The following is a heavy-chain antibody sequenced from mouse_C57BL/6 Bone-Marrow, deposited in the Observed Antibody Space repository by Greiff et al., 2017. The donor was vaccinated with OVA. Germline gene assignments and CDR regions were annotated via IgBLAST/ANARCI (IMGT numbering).Heavy chain of an antibody. CDR2: IRSKSNNYAT. CDR3: VRQGARAGAMDY. D-gene: IGHD3-1*01. Sequence: EVMLVESGGGLVQPKGSLKLSCAASGFSFNTYAMNWVRQAPGKGLEWVARIRSKSNNYATYYADSVKDRFTISRDDSESMLYLQMNNLKTEDTAMYYCVRQGARAGAMDYWGQGTSVTVSS. CDR1: GFSFNTYA. V-gene: IGHV10-1*01. J-gene: IGHJ4*01.